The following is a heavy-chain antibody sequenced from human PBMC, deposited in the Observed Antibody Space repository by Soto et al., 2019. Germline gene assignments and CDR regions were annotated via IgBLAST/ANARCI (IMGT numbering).Heavy chain of an antibody. CDR1: GGSFTNYA. CDR3: GSWLKEGGIGGNYYYGMDV. D-gene: IGHD1-1*01. V-gene: IGHV1-69*13. CDR2: IIPIFGTA. J-gene: IGHJ6*02. Sequence: SVKVSCKASGGSFTNYAFSWLRQATGQGLEWLGGIIPIFGTADYAQKFQGRVTITADEPTSTVHMELSSLRSDDTAAYYCGSWLKEGGIGGNYYYGMDVWGQGTTVTVSS.